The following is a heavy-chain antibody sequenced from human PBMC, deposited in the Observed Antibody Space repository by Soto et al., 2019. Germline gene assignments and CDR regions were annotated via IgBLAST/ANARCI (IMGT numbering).Heavy chain of an antibody. D-gene: IGHD4-17*01. CDR2: IYYSGST. Sequence: QVQLQESGPGLVKPSQTLSLTCTVSGGSISSGDYYWSWIRPPPGKGLGWIGYIYYSGSTYYNPSHKRRVTISVDTYNNQFSLKLSSVTAADTGVYYCARDSLSYGDYGGGRWFDPWGQGTLVTVSS. CDR3: ARDSLSYGDYGGGRWFDP. V-gene: IGHV4-30-4*01. J-gene: IGHJ5*02. CDR1: GGSISSGDYY.